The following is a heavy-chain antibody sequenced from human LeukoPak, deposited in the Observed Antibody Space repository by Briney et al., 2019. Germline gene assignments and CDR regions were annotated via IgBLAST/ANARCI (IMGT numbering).Heavy chain of an antibody. J-gene: IGHJ4*02. CDR2: SYTSGSI. CDR3: ARLAGSSSSDY. V-gene: IGHV4-4*09. Sequence: PSETLTLTCTVSGGPISSDYWSWLRQPPGKGLEWIGYSYTSGSINYNPSLKSRVTISLDMSKNQFSLKLSSVTAADTAVYYCARLAGSSSSDYWGQGTLVTVSS. CDR1: GGPISSDY. D-gene: IGHD6-6*01.